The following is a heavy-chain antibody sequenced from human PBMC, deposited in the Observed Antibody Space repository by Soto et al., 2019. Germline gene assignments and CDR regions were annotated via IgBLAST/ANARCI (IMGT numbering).Heavy chain of an antibody. CDR3: ARDRTNGLYSNDAFDI. V-gene: IGHV3-21*06. J-gene: IGHJ3*02. CDR2: ISSGSTYI. Sequence: GGSLRLSCAASGFTFNIYTMNWVRQAPGKGLEWVSSISSGSTYISYADSVKGRFIISRDNAKNSLCLQMISLGVEDTAVYYCARDRTNGLYSNDAFDIWGQGTMVTVSS. D-gene: IGHD4-4*01. CDR1: GFTFNIYT.